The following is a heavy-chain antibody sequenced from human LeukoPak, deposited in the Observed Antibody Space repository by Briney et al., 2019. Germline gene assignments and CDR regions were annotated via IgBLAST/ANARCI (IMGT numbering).Heavy chain of an antibody. CDR3: ARENPVGATYC. V-gene: IGHV1-2*02. J-gene: IGHJ4*02. Sequence: ASVKVSSKASGYTFTGYYMHWVRHAPGQGLEWMGWINPNSGGTYYAQKFQGRVIMNRDKSISTAYMELSRLRSDDTAVYYCARENPVGATYCWGRGTLVTVSS. CDR2: INPNSGGT. D-gene: IGHD1-26*01. CDR1: GYTFTGYY.